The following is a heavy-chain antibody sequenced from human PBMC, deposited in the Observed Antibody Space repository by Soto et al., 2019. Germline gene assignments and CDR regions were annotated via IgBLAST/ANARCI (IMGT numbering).Heavy chain of an antibody. CDR1: GYTFTSSY. CDR2: INPSGGST. D-gene: IGHD6-19*01. V-gene: IGHV1-46*01. CDR3: PGDGRSSYSSDWYYFDY. Sequence: ASVKVSCKASGYTFTSSYMHWVRQAPGQGLEWMGIINPSGGSTSYAQKFQGRVTMTRDTSTSTVYMELSSLRSEDTAVYYCPGDGRSSYSSDWYYFDYCRQRSMVTVCS. J-gene: IGHJ4*02.